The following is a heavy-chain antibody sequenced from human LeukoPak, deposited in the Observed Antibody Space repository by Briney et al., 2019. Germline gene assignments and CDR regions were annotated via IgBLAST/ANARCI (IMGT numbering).Heavy chain of an antibody. V-gene: IGHV1-46*01. D-gene: IGHD3-22*01. J-gene: IGHJ4*02. CDR1: GYSLTGYY. CDR3: ARVRSGSYDY. Sequence: ASVKVSCKASGYSLTGYYIHWVRQAPGQGLEWMGLINPSGGGTSYPQKFQGRVTMTRETSTSTVYMELSSLRSEDTAVYYCARVRSGSYDYWGQGTLLTVSS. CDR2: INPSGGGT.